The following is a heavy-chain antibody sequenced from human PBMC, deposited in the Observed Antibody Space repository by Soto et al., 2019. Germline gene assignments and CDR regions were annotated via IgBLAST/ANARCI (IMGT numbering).Heavy chain of an antibody. J-gene: IGHJ3*02. D-gene: IGHD2-15*01. V-gene: IGHV3-20*04. CDR2: INWNGGST. CDR1: GFTFDDYG. CDR3: AREPRYCRGGSCSITGDAYDI. Sequence: GGSLRLSCAASGFTFDDYGMSWVRQAPGKGLEWVSGINWNGGSTGYADSVKGRFTISRDNAKNSLYLQMNSLRAEDTAVYYCAREPRYCRGGSCSITGDAYDICGQGPMVTV.